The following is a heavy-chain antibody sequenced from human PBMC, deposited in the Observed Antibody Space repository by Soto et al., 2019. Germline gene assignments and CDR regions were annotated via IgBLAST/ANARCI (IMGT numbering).Heavy chain of an antibody. Sequence: EVQLLASGGGLVQPGGSLRLSCAASGFTFSNYVMSWVRQAPGKGLEGVSVINTSSGTIIYGGSVKGRFTISRDNAKNTLYLPMYSLRVEDTAVYYCARHYSSIWMAFDVCCQGTKVTVSS. D-gene: IGHD6-13*01. CDR2: INTSSGTI. CDR3: ARHYSSIWMAFDV. V-gene: IGHV3-23*01. J-gene: IGHJ3*01. CDR1: GFTFSNYV.